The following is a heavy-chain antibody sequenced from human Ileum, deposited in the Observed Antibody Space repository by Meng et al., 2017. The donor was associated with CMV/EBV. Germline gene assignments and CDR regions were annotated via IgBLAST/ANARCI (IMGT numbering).Heavy chain of an antibody. CDR3: ARDNVSISANRLDS. D-gene: IGHD4/OR15-4a*01. J-gene: IGHJ5*01. CDR1: GGTIDSSDYY. CDR2: IFYRGYT. Sequence: SGGTIDSSDYYWDWIRQSPGKGLEWIGSIFYRGYTNYNPSLKSRVVISVDTSKNQFFLSLASVTAADTAIYYCARDNVSISANRLDSWGQGTLVTVSS. V-gene: IGHV4-39*07.